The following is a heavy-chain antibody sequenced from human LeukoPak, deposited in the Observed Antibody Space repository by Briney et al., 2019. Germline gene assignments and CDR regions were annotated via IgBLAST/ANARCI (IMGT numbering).Heavy chain of an antibody. J-gene: IGHJ6*03. CDR2: IYYSGST. Sequence: SETLSLTCTVSGGSISSYYWSWIRQPPGKGLEWIGYIYYSGSTNYNPSLKSRVTISVDTSKNQFSLKLSSVTAADTAVYYCARVAGHYYYYMDVWGKGTTVTVSS. D-gene: IGHD2-15*01. CDR1: GGSISSYY. CDR3: ARVAGHYYYYMDV. V-gene: IGHV4-59*01.